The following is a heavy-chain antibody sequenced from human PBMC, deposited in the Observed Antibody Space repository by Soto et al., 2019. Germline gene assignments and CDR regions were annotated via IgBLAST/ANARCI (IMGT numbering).Heavy chain of an antibody. Sequence: QVQLVQSGAEVKKPGSSVKVSCKASGGTFSSYAISWVRQAPGQGLEWMGGIILIFGTANYAQKFQGRVTITADESTSTAYMELSSLRSEDTAVYYCASKNYDSSGYYLYYYYGMDVWGQGTTVTVSS. CDR1: GGTFSSYA. J-gene: IGHJ6*02. V-gene: IGHV1-69*01. CDR2: IILIFGTA. CDR3: ASKNYDSSGYYLYYYYGMDV. D-gene: IGHD3-22*01.